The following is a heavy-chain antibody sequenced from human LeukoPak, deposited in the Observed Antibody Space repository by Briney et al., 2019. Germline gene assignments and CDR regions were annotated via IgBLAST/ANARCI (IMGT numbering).Heavy chain of an antibody. D-gene: IGHD3-10*01. CDR1: GGSISSSIYY. V-gene: IGHV4-30-4*08. CDR2: IYYIGSA. J-gene: IGHJ4*02. CDR3: ARARYYGSGSANDY. Sequence: SETLSLTCIVSGGSISSSIYYWSWIRQPPGKGLEWIGYIYYIGSAYYNPSLKSRVTISLDTSKNQFSLKLSSVTAADTAVYYCARARYYGSGSANDYWGQGTLVTVSS.